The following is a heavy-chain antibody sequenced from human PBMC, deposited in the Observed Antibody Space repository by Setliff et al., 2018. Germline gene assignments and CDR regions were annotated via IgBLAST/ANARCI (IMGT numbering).Heavy chain of an antibody. D-gene: IGHD3-9*01. V-gene: IGHV3-15*01. Sequence: LRLSCAASGFTFSNAWMSWVRQAPGKGLEWVGRIKSKTDGGTTDYAAPVKGRFTISRDDSKNTLYLQMNSLKTEDTAVYYCTTERSGYYDILTGYISPLDYWGQGTLVTVSS. J-gene: IGHJ4*02. CDR2: IKSKTDGGTT. CDR3: TTERSGYYDILTGYISPLDY. CDR1: GFTFSNAW.